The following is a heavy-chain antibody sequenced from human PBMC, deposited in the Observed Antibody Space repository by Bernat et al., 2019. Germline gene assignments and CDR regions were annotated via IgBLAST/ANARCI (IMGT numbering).Heavy chain of an antibody. V-gene: IGHV1-18*01. Sequence: QVQLVQSGAEVKKPGASVKVSCKASGYTFTSYGISWVRQAPGQGLEWMGWISAYNGNTNYAQKLQGRVTMTTDTSTSTAYMELRSLRSDDTAVYYCARAPHPGWFGESHVPDYWGQGTLVTVSS. J-gene: IGHJ4*02. CDR1: GYTFTSYG. CDR2: ISAYNGNT. CDR3: ARAPHPGWFGESHVPDY. D-gene: IGHD3-10*01.